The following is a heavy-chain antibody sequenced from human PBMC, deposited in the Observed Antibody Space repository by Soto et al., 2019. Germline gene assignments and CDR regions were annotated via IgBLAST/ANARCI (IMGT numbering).Heavy chain of an antibody. CDR3: SSGRSAGYCISTSCFQVFDY. V-gene: IGHV1-3*01. J-gene: IGHJ4*02. CDR1: GNTVPNYA. Sequence: ASVKVSCKASGNTVPNYAIHWVRQAPGQRLEWMGWINGGNGNTYYSEHFQGRVTFTRDTSAGTVYMQLSSLTSGDTAVYYCSSGRSAGYCISTSCFQVFDYWGQGTLVTVSS. CDR2: INGGNGNT. D-gene: IGHD2-2*01.